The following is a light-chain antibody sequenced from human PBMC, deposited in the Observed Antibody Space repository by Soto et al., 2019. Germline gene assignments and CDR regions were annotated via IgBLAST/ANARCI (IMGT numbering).Light chain of an antibody. CDR3: QQSYSTWLT. Sequence: GDRVTITCRASQSISSYLNWYQQKPGKAPKLLIYAASSLQSGVPSRFSGSGSGTDFTLTISSLQPEDFATYYCQQSYSTWLTFGGGTKVEIK. J-gene: IGKJ4*01. V-gene: IGKV1-39*01. CDR2: AAS. CDR1: QSISSY.